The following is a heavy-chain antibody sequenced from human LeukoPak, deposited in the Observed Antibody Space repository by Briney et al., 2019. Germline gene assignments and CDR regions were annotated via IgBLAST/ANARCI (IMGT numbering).Heavy chain of an antibody. Sequence: GGSLRLSCAASGFTFSSYAMHWVRQAPGKGLEWVAVISYDGSNKYYADSVKGRFTISRDNSKNTLYLQMNSLRAEDTAVYYCAREQGAWFGELNSPVFDYWGQGTLVTVSS. J-gene: IGHJ4*02. CDR1: GFTFSSYA. V-gene: IGHV3-30-3*01. CDR2: ISYDGSNK. CDR3: AREQGAWFGELNSPVFDY. D-gene: IGHD3-10*01.